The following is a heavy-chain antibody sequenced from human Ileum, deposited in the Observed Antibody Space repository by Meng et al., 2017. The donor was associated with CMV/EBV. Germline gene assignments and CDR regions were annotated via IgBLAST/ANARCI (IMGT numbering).Heavy chain of an antibody. Sequence: ASVKVSCKASGYTFTSYGISWVRQAPGQGLEWMGWISAYNGNTNYAQKLQGRVTMTTDTSTSTAYMELRSLRSDDTAAYYCARAPRTISYYYYGMDVWGQGTTVTVSS. V-gene: IGHV1-18*01. J-gene: IGHJ6*02. CDR1: GYTFTSYG. D-gene: IGHD5-24*01. CDR2: ISAYNGNT. CDR3: ARAPRTISYYYYGMDV.